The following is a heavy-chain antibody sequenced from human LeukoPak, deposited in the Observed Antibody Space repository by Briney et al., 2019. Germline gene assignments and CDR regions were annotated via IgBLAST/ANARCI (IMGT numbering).Heavy chain of an antibody. CDR1: GFTFSSYA. D-gene: IGHD1-1*01. V-gene: IGHV3-23*01. CDR2: ISGSGGST. Sequence: GGSLRHSCAASGFTFSSYAMSWVRQAPGKGLEWVSAISGSGGSTYYADSVKGRFTISRGNSKNTLYLQMNSLRAEDTAVYYCANQGTTKTNYFDYWGQGTLVTVSS. J-gene: IGHJ4*02. CDR3: ANQGTTKTNYFDY.